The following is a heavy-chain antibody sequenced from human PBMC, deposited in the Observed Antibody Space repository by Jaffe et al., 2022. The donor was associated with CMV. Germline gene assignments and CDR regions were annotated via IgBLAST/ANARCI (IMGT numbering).Heavy chain of an antibody. V-gene: IGHV1-2*02. Sequence: QVQLVQSGAEVKKPGASVKVSCKASGYTFTGYYMHWVRQAPGQGLEWMGWINPNSGGTNYAQKFQGRVTMTRDTSISTAYMELSRLRSDDTAVYYCARDRYYDFWSGYYKGQGYYYYYGMDVWGQGTTVTVSS. CDR1: GYTFTGYY. CDR2: INPNSGGT. J-gene: IGHJ6*02. D-gene: IGHD3-3*01. CDR3: ARDRYYDFWSGYYKGQGYYYYYGMDV.